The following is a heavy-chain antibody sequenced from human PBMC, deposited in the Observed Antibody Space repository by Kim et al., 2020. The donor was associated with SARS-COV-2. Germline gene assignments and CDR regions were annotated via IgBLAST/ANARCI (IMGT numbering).Heavy chain of an antibody. D-gene: IGHD3-10*01. CDR3: ARSLHRFGELLGWFDP. CDR1: GYSFTSYW. Sequence: GESLKISCKGSGYSFTSYWIGWVRQMPGKGLEWMGIIYPGDSDTRYSPSFQGQVTISADKSISTAYLQWSSLKASDTAMYYCARSLHRFGELLGWFDPWGQGTLVTVSS. J-gene: IGHJ5*02. V-gene: IGHV5-51*01. CDR2: IYPGDSDT.